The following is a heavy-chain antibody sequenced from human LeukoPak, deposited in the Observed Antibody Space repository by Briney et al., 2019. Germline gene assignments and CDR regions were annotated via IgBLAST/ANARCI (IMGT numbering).Heavy chain of an antibody. CDR1: GGSISSSSYY. D-gene: IGHD2-2*02. CDR2: IYYSGST. J-gene: IGHJ5*02. V-gene: IGHV4-39*01. Sequence: SETLSLTCTVSGGSISSSSYYWGWIRQPPGKGLECIGSIYYSGSTYYNLSLKSRVTISVDTSKNQFSLKLSSVTAADTAVYYCARHEIVVVPAAILCGWFDPWGQGTLVTVSS. CDR3: ARHEIVVVPAAILCGWFDP.